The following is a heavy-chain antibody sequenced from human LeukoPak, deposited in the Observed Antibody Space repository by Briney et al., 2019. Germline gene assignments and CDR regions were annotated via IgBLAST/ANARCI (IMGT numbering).Heavy chain of an antibody. CDR2: INHSGST. CDR1: GGSFSGYY. J-gene: IGHJ4*02. CDR3: ARDLGYSTPVDY. D-gene: IGHD2-15*01. V-gene: IGHV4-34*01. Sequence: SETLSLTCAVYGGSFSGYYWSWIRQPPGKGLEWIGEINHSGSTNYNPSLKSRVTISVDTSKNQFSLKLSSVTAADTAVYYCARDLGYSTPVDYWGQGTLVTVSS.